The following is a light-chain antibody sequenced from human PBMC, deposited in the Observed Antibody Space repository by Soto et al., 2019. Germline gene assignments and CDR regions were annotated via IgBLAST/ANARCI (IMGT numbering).Light chain of an antibody. V-gene: IGKV3-20*01. CDR1: QSVSSSY. Sequence: EIVLTQSPGTLSLSPGERATLSCRASQSVSSSYLAWYQQKPGQAPRLLIYDASSRATGIPDRFSGSGSGTDFTLTIRSLEPEDFAVYYCQQYGSSPRTFGQGTKVEIK. CDR2: DAS. CDR3: QQYGSSPRT. J-gene: IGKJ1*01.